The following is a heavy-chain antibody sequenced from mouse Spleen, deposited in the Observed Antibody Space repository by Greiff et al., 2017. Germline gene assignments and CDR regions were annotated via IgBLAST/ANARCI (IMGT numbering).Heavy chain of an antibody. Sequence: VKLMESGPGLVAPSQSLSITCTVSGFSLTSYAISWVRQPPGKGLEWLGVIWTGGGTNYNSALKSRLSISKDNSKSQVFLKMNSLQTDDTARYYCARSYGSSYFSWFAYWGQGTLVTVSA. CDR2: IWTGGGT. CDR1: GFSLTSYA. J-gene: IGHJ3*01. CDR3: ARSYGSSYFSWFAY. D-gene: IGHD1-1*01. V-gene: IGHV2-9-1*01.